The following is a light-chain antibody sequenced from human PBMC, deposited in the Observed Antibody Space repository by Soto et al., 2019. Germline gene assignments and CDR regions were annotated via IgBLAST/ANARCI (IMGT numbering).Light chain of an antibody. CDR3: QKYHYWPPIT. V-gene: IGKV3-15*01. CDR1: QSVNTN. Sequence: EVVLTQSAATLSVSPGERATLSCRASQSVNTNLAWYHQKPGQAPRLLLYGASTRATGIPARFSGSGSGAEFALTISSLQSEDFAVYYCQKYHYWPPITFGQGTRLEI. J-gene: IGKJ5*01. CDR2: GAS.